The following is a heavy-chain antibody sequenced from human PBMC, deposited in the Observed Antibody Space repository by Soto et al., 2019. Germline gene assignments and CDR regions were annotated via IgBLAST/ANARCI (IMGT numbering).Heavy chain of an antibody. CDR2: IYYSGST. J-gene: IGHJ6*02. D-gene: IGHD4-17*01. CDR1: GGSISSYY. CDR3: ARGEGDYGSNYYYYYGMDV. V-gene: IGHV4-59*01. Sequence: PSETLSLTCTVSGGSISSYYWSWIRQPPGKGLEWIGYIYYSGSTHYNPSLTSRVTISVDTSKNPFSLTLSSVTAADTAVYDCARGEGDYGSNYYYYYGMDVWGQGTTVTVSS.